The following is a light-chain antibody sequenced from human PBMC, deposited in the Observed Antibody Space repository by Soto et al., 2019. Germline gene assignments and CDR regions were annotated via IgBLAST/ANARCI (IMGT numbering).Light chain of an antibody. J-gene: IGKJ4*01. CDR3: QQYYTWPIT. Sequence: DIFIKQSHATLPVRLRERVTFSCRASQGVSRKLAWYQHKPGHAPRLLISGASTGATGIPARFSGSGSGTEFTLTISSLQSEDCAIYYCQQYYTWPITFGGGTKVDI. CDR1: QGVSRK. V-gene: IGKV3-15*01. CDR2: GAS.